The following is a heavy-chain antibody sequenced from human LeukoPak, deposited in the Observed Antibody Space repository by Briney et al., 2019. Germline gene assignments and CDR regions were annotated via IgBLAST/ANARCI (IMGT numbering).Heavy chain of an antibody. CDR3: ARELYYYGSGSATESNWFDP. Sequence: SETLSLTCTVSGGSISSSSYYWGWIRQPPGKGLEWIGSIYYSGSTYYNPSLKSRVTISVDTSKNQFSLKLSSVTAADTAVYYCARELYYYGSGSATESNWFDPWGQGTLVTVSS. J-gene: IGHJ5*02. D-gene: IGHD3-10*01. CDR2: IYYSGST. CDR1: GGSISSSSYY. V-gene: IGHV4-39*07.